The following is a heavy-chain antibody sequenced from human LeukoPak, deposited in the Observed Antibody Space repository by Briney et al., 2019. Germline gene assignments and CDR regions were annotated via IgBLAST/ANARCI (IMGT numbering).Heavy chain of an antibody. CDR1: GYTFTGYY. CDR3: ARVGAPAIVVAHFDY. J-gene: IGHJ4*02. D-gene: IGHD3-22*01. Sequence: GASVKVSCKASGYTFTGYYMHWVRQAPGQGLEWMGWINPNSGGTNYAQKFQGRVTMTRDTSISTAYMELSRLRSDDTAVYYCARVGAPAIVVAHFDYWGQGTLVTVSS. V-gene: IGHV1-2*02. CDR2: INPNSGGT.